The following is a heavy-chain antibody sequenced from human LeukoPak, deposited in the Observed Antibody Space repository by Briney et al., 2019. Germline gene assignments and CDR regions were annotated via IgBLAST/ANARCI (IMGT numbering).Heavy chain of an antibody. D-gene: IGHD6-19*01. CDR2: ISFDGSIE. CDR3: AKDSDIAVAGSDDALDV. V-gene: IGHV3-30*18. CDR1: GFTFSSYG. Sequence: GRSLRLSCAASGFTFSSYGMHWVRQTPGKGLEWVALISFDGSIEYYVDSVKGRFTISRDNSKNTLFLQMNSLRPEDTAVYYCAKDSDIAVAGSDDALDVWGQGTMVTVSS. J-gene: IGHJ3*01.